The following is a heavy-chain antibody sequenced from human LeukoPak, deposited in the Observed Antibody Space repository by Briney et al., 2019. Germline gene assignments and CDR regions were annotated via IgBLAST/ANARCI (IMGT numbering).Heavy chain of an antibody. Sequence: PGGSLRLSCATSGFTFSNYAMTWVRQGPGKGLEWVSSIYNSGAKTFYADSVKGRFTISRDNSKNTLYLQMNSLRVEDTAVYYCAKDVAPDSGWDLDYWGQGTLVTASS. V-gene: IGHV3-23*01. CDR1: GFTFSNYA. J-gene: IGHJ4*02. D-gene: IGHD6-19*01. CDR2: IYNSGAKT. CDR3: AKDVAPDSGWDLDY.